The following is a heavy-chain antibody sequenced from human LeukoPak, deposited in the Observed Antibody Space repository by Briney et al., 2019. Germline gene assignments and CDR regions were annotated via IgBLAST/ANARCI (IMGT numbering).Heavy chain of an antibody. J-gene: IGHJ4*02. D-gene: IGHD3-10*01. CDR3: AKVLGGYGSGSYYAGEYYFDY. CDR1: GFTFSSYA. Sequence: TGGSLRLSCAASGFTFSSYAMSWVRQAPGKGLEWVSAISGGGGSTYYADSVKGRFTISRDNSKNTLYLQMNSLRAEDTAVYYCAKVLGGYGSGSYYAGEYYFDYWGQGTLVTVSS. V-gene: IGHV3-23*01. CDR2: ISGGGGST.